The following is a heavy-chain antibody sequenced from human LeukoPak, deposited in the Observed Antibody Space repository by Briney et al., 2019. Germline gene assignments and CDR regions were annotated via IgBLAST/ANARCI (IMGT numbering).Heavy chain of an antibody. D-gene: IGHD3-3*01. CDR3: ASYYDFWSGPLYT. J-gene: IGHJ5*02. CDR1: GFTFSSYS. Sequence: KPGGSLRLSCAASGFTFSSYSMNWVRQAPGKGLEWVSSISSSSSYIYYADSVKGRFTISRDKAKNSLYLQMNSLRAEDTAVYYCASYYDFWSGPLYTWGQGTLVTVAS. CDR2: ISSSSSYI. V-gene: IGHV3-21*01.